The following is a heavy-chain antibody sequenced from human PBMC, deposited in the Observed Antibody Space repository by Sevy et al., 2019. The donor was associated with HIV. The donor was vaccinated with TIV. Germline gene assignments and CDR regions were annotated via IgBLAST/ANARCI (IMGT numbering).Heavy chain of an antibody. CDR1: GFTFSSYA. V-gene: IGHV3-30-3*01. CDR3: ASLAAAGPNAYVDY. CDR2: ISYDGSNK. J-gene: IGHJ4*02. Sequence: GGFLRLSCAASGFTFSSYAMHWVRQAPGKGLEWVAVISYDGSNKYYADSVKGRFTISRDNSKNTLYLQMNSLRAEDTAVYYCASLAAAGPNAYVDYWGQGTLVTVSS. D-gene: IGHD6-13*01.